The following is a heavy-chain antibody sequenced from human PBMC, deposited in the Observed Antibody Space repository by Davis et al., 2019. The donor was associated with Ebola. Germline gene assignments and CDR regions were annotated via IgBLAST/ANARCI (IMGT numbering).Heavy chain of an antibody. V-gene: IGHV1-69*13. D-gene: IGHD6-13*01. CDR3: ARGGTAGKGWYYYYGMDV. CDR2: IIPLFGTA. J-gene: IGHJ6*02. CDR1: LYPFTGYY. Sequence: SSVPVSCLASLYPFTGYYMHWVRQAPGQGLEWVGGIIPLFGTANYAQKFQGRVTITADESTSTAYMELSSLRSDDTAVYYCARGGTAGKGWYYYYGMDVWGQGTTVTVSS.